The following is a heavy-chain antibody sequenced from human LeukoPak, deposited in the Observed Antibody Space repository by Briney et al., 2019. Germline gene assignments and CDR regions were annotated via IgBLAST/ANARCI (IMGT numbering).Heavy chain of an antibody. V-gene: IGHV4-38-2*02. J-gene: IGHJ4*02. CDR2: ISHRGST. CDR1: GYSISNGYY. Sequence: SETLSLTCTVSGYSISNGYYWGWIRQPPGKGLEWVGSISHRGSTYYNPSLRSRITISLDRSKQKFSLKLSSVTAADTAVYYCARAKDYFDYWGQGTLVTVSS. D-gene: IGHD2-15*01. CDR3: ARAKDYFDY.